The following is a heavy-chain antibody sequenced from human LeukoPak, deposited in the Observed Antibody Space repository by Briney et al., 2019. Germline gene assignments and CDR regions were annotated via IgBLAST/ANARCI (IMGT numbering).Heavy chain of an antibody. V-gene: IGHV3-21*01. D-gene: IGHD3-16*01. J-gene: IGHJ6*02. CDR2: ISSSSSYI. Sequence: GGSLRLSCAASGFTFSSYSMNWVRQAPGKGLEWVSSISSSSSYIYYADSVKGRFTISRDNSKNTLYLQMNSLRAEDTAVYYCAKGVGSYGMDVWGQGTTVTVSS. CDR3: AKGVGSYGMDV. CDR1: GFTFSSYS.